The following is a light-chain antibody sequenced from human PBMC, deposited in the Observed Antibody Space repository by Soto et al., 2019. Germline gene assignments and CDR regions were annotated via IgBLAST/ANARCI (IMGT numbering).Light chain of an antibody. J-gene: IGKJ1*01. CDR2: DAS. Sequence: EIKLTQSPCTLSFSPGERTTLPCRASQSVFNYLAWYQQKPGQAPRLLIYDASDRATGIPARFTGSGSGTDFTLTISRLEPEDFAVYYCQQYGSAGTCGQGTKWIS. V-gene: IGKV3-20*01. CDR1: QSVFNY. CDR3: QQYGSAGT.